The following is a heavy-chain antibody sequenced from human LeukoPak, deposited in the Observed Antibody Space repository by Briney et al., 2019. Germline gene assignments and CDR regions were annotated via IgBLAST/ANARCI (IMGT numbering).Heavy chain of an antibody. J-gene: IGHJ4*02. CDR1: GGSISSSSYY. CDR3: ARGDQYYYDSSGYSHYFDY. D-gene: IGHD3-22*01. Sequence: SETLSLTCTVSGGSISSSSYYWGWIRQPPGKGLEWIGSIYYSGSTYYNPSLKSRVTISVDTSKNQFSLKLSSVTAADTAVYYCARGDQYYYDSSGYSHYFDYWGQGTLVTVSS. V-gene: IGHV4-39*01. CDR2: IYYSGST.